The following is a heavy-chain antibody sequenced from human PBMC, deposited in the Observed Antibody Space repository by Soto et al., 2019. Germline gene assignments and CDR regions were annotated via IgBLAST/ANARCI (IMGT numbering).Heavy chain of an antibody. CDR3: ARERSRYDRSGYYRPDY. Sequence: SVKVSCKVSGDTFSTYSISWVRQAPRQGLEWLGGIIPILGIPSYAQRFQDRVTITADKSTSTAYMELSSLRSEDTAVYYCARERSRYDRSGYYRPDYWGQGTLVTVSS. CDR2: IIPILGIP. J-gene: IGHJ4*02. D-gene: IGHD3-22*01. V-gene: IGHV1-69*10. CDR1: GDTFSTYS.